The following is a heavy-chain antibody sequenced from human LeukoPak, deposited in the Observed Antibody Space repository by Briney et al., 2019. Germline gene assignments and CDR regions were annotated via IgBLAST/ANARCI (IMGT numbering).Heavy chain of an antibody. Sequence: GGSLRLSCAASGFTFSSYGMHWVRQAPGKGLEWVVFIRYDGSNKYYADSVKGRFTISRDNSKNTLYLQMNSLRAEDTAVYYCAKVDKQLDAFDIWGQGTMVTVSS. D-gene: IGHD6-13*01. J-gene: IGHJ3*02. CDR2: IRYDGSNK. CDR3: AKVDKQLDAFDI. V-gene: IGHV3-30*02. CDR1: GFTFSSYG.